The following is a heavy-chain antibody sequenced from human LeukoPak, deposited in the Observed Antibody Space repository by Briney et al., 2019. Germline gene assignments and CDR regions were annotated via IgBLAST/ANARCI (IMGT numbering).Heavy chain of an antibody. CDR3: AKDWYPAVVTAIPLFDY. Sequence: GGSLRLSCAASGFTFSSYAMSWVRQAPGKGLEWVSAISGSGGSTYYADSVKGRFTISRDNSKNTLYLQMNSLRAEDTAVYYCAKDWYPAVVTAIPLFDYWGQGTLVTVSS. CDR1: GFTFSSYA. D-gene: IGHD2-21*02. V-gene: IGHV3-23*01. J-gene: IGHJ4*02. CDR2: ISGSGGST.